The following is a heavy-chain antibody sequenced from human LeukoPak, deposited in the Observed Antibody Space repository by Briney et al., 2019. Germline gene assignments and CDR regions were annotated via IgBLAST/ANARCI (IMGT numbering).Heavy chain of an antibody. Sequence: GASVKVSCTASGYTFTSYDINWVRQAPGQGLEWLGWMTPNSGDTGYAQKFQGRVTMTRDTSISTAYMELSSLRSEDTAVYYCARNYYGSGTLDYWGQGTLVTVSS. V-gene: IGHV1-8*01. D-gene: IGHD3-10*01. CDR2: MTPNSGDT. CDR3: ARNYYGSGTLDY. CDR1: GYTFTSYD. J-gene: IGHJ4*02.